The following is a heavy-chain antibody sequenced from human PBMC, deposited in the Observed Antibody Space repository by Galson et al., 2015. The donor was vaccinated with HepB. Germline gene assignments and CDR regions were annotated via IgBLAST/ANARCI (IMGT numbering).Heavy chain of an antibody. Sequence: SLRLSCAASGFTFSSYSMNWVRQAPGKGLEWVSYISSSSSTIYYADSVKGRFTISRDNAKNSLYLQMNSLRAEDTAVYYCARGDGGYSYGYYYYYGMDVWGQGTTVTVSS. V-gene: IGHV3-48*04. CDR1: GFTFSSYS. CDR3: ARGDGGYSYGYYYYYGMDV. CDR2: ISSSSSTI. D-gene: IGHD5-18*01. J-gene: IGHJ6*02.